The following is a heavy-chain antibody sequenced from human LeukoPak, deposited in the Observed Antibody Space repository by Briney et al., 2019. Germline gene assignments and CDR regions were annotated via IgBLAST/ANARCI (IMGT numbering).Heavy chain of an antibody. V-gene: IGHV3-7*01. CDR1: GFTFRSHW. CDR2: IKQDGSEK. CDR3: ARDRGSYCSGGSCHFFDY. Sequence: GGSLRLSCATSGFTFRSHWTSWVRQAPGKGLEWVANIKQDGSEKYYVDSVKGRFTISRDNAKNSLYLQMNSLRAEDTAVYYCARDRGSYCSGGSCHFFDYWGQGTLVTASS. J-gene: IGHJ4*02. D-gene: IGHD2-15*01.